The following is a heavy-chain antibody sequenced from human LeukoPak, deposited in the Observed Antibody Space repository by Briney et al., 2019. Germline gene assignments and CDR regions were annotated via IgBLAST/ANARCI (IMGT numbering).Heavy chain of an antibody. Sequence: ASVKVSCKASGYTFTSYGISWVRQAPGQGLEWMGWISAYYGNTNYAQKLQGRVTMTTDTSTSTAYMELRSLRSDDTAVYYCARMGKGYGSGSYYTYRYGMDVWGQGTTVTVSS. V-gene: IGHV1-18*01. CDR3: ARMGKGYGSGSYYTYRYGMDV. J-gene: IGHJ6*02. D-gene: IGHD3-10*01. CDR1: GYTFTSYG. CDR2: ISAYYGNT.